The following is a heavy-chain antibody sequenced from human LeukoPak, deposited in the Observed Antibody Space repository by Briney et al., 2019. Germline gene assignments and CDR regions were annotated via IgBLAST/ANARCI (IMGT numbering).Heavy chain of an antibody. CDR2: IYCSGST. CDR1: GGSISSGGYY. Sequence: SQTLSLTCTVSGGSISSGGYYWSWIRQHPGKGLEWIGYIYCSGSTYYNPSLKSRVTISVDTSKNQFSLKLSSVTAADTAVYYCARDGDLTYYYDSSGLGAFDIWGQGTMVTVSS. V-gene: IGHV4-31*03. D-gene: IGHD3-22*01. J-gene: IGHJ3*02. CDR3: ARDGDLTYYYDSSGLGAFDI.